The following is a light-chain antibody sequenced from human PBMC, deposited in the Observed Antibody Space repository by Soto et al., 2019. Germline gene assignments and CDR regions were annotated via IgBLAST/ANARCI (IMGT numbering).Light chain of an antibody. J-gene: IGKJ5*01. CDR3: RHYNDWLIT. Sequence: EIVMTQSPATLSMSPGERATLSCRASQSISINLAWYQQKPGQAPRLLIYGASARATDVPARFSGSGSGTEFTLTISSLQSEDFAVYYCRHYNDWLITFGQGTRLEIK. CDR1: QSISIN. V-gene: IGKV3-15*01. CDR2: GAS.